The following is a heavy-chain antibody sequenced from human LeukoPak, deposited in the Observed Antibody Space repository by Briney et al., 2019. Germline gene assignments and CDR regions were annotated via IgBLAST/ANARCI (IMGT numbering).Heavy chain of an antibody. V-gene: IGHV3-23*01. CDR3: AKGGITVKNNYDYPRDFDF. J-gene: IGHJ4*02. CDR2: ISGGGGSA. CDR1: GFTFYNYA. D-gene: IGHD5-12*01. Sequence: LGGSLRLSCAAAGFTFYNYAISWVSQAPGGGLEWVSSISGGGGSAFYAGSVEGRFIISRDNSKNTLYLQMTSLTTEDTALYFCAKGGITVKNNYDYPRDFDFWGQGNLVTVSS.